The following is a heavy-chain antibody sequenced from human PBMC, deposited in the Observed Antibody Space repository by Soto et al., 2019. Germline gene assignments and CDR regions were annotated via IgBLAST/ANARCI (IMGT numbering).Heavy chain of an antibody. Sequence: SVKVSCKASGGTFSSYAISWVRQAPGQGLEWMGGIIPIFGTANYAQKFQGRVTITADKSTSTAYMELSSLRSEDTAVYYCASSGSYSTLLDYYYYYGMDVWGQGTTVTVSS. J-gene: IGHJ6*02. CDR1: GGTFSSYA. D-gene: IGHD1-26*01. V-gene: IGHV1-69*06. CDR2: IIPIFGTA. CDR3: ASSGSYSTLLDYYYYYGMDV.